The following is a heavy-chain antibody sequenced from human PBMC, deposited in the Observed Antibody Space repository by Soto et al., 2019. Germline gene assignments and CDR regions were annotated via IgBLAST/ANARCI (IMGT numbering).Heavy chain of an antibody. CDR1: RFIFSDYA. V-gene: IGHV3-30*09. Sequence: QVQLVESGGGVVQPGRSLRLSCAASRFIFSDYAMHWVRQAPGKGLEWVAVISYGGDNKYYAESVRGRFAISRDTLKNTLYLQMNSLSPEDTAVYHCAKARHSTSWYGVEADFWGQGTLVTVSS. CDR3: AKARHSTSWYGVEADF. CDR2: ISYGGDNK. D-gene: IGHD6-13*01. J-gene: IGHJ4*02.